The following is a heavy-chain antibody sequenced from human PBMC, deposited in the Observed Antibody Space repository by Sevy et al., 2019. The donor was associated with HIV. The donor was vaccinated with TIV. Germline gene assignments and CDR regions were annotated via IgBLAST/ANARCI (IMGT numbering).Heavy chain of an antibody. J-gene: IGHJ6*02. Sequence: GGSLRLSCAASGFTFSDYYMSWIRQAPGKGLEWVSYISSSGSTIYYADSVKGRFTISRDNAKNSLYLQMNSLRAEDTDVYYCARDRYDFWSGYFGPTYYYYGMDVWGQGTTVTVSS. CDR2: ISSSGSTI. V-gene: IGHV3-11*01. CDR1: GFTFSDYY. D-gene: IGHD3-3*01. CDR3: ARDRYDFWSGYFGPTYYYYGMDV.